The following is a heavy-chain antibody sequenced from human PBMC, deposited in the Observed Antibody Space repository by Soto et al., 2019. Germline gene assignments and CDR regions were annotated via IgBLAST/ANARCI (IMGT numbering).Heavy chain of an antibody. CDR1: GFTFDNYA. Sequence: TVGSLRLSCAASGFTFDNYAMHWVRQAPGKGLEWVSGISWNSNTIAYADSVKGRFTTSRDNAKNSLYLQMNSLRAEDTAFYYCAKDTGPNWGQGTLVTVSS. J-gene: IGHJ4*02. CDR3: AKDTGPN. V-gene: IGHV3-9*01. CDR2: ISWNSNTI.